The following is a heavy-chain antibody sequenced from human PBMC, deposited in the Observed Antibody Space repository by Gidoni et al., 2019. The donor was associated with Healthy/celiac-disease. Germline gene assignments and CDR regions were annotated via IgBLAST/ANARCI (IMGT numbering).Heavy chain of an antibody. CDR3: ARAGGYSYGFASI. D-gene: IGHD5-18*01. CDR1: GGSFSGYY. V-gene: IGHV4-34*01. Sequence: QVQLQQWGAGLLKPSETLSLTCAVYGGSFSGYYWSWIRQPPGKGREWIGEINHSGSTNYNPSLKSRVTISVDTSKNQFSLKLSSVTAADTAVYYCARAGGYSYGFASIWGQGTLVTVSS. J-gene: IGHJ4*02. CDR2: INHSGST.